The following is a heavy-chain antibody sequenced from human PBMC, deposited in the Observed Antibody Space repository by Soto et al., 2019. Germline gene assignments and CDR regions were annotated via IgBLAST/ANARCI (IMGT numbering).Heavy chain of an antibody. D-gene: IGHD3-22*01. J-gene: IGHJ2*01. Sequence: PSETLSLTCPVSGGSISSYYWSWIRQPPGKGLEWIGYIYYSGSTNYNPSLKSRVTISVDTSKNQFSLKLSSVTAADTAVYYCARLYDSSGYYIIYYWYFDLWGRGTLVTVSS. CDR3: ARLYDSSGYYIIYYWYFDL. CDR2: IYYSGST. V-gene: IGHV4-59*01. CDR1: GGSISSYY.